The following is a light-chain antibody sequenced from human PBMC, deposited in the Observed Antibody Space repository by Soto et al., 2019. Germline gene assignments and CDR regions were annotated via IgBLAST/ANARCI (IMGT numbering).Light chain of an antibody. Sequence: QSALNQAASVSGTPSDSLTISCSVTTSDVGIVSWYQHHPGKAPKLMIHEVTKRPSGVSDRFSGSKSGNSASLTISGLQAVFDADYFYWSFSFCVYVSGTGT. J-gene: IGLJ1*01. V-gene: IGLV2-23*02. CDR1: TSDVGI. CDR2: EVT. CDR3: WSFSFCVYV.